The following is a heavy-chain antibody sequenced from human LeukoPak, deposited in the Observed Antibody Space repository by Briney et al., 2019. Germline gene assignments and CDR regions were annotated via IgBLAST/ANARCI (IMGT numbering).Heavy chain of an antibody. V-gene: IGHV1-24*01. J-gene: IGHJ4*02. Sequence: ASVKVSCKVSGDTVTELSMHWVRQAPGKGLEWMGGFDPEDGDTIYAQKFQGRVTMTEDTSTGTAYMELSSLRSEDTAVYYCATGLEWLLYGLFDHWGQGTLVTVSS. D-gene: IGHD3-3*01. CDR2: FDPEDGDT. CDR1: GDTVTELS. CDR3: ATGLEWLLYGLFDH.